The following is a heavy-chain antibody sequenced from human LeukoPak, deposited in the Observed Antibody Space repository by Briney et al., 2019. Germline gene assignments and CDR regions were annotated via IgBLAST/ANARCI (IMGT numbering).Heavy chain of an antibody. J-gene: IGHJ4*02. CDR3: ARDNAGSYYY. D-gene: IGHD1-26*01. Sequence: SETLSLTCTVSGGSIHSYWSWIRQPAGKGLEWIGSIYYSGSTYFNPSLKSRVTISVDTSKNQFSLKLRSVTATDTAVYYCARDNAGSYYYWGQGTLVTVSS. CDR1: GGSIHSY. CDR2: IYYSGST. V-gene: IGHV4-4*07.